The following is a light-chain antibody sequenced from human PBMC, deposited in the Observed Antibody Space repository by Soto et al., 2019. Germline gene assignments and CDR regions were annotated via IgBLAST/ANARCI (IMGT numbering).Light chain of an antibody. J-gene: IGKJ1*01. V-gene: IGKV3-11*01. Sequence: DMVLTQSPATLSLSPGERATLSGRASQTVGNYLAWYQQKPGQVPRLLIYNASNRATGVPVRFSGSGSGPEFTLTISSLYLKELAVYYCPKRGHRSHPCTFGQGAKVDI. CDR1: QTVGNY. CDR2: NAS. CDR3: PKRGHRSHPCT.